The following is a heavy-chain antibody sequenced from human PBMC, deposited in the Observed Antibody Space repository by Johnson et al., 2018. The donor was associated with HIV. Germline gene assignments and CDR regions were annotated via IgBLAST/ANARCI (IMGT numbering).Heavy chain of an antibody. Sequence: VHLVESGGGVVQPGRSLRLSCAASGFAFSGYALHWVRQAPGKGLEWVAVISYDGSNKYYADSVKCRFTISRDNSKNTLYLQMNSLRAEDTAVFYCARAYNDAFDIWGQGTMVTVSS. D-gene: IGHD5-24*01. V-gene: IGHV3-30-3*01. CDR2: ISYDGSNK. CDR1: GFAFSGYA. CDR3: ARAYNDAFDI. J-gene: IGHJ3*02.